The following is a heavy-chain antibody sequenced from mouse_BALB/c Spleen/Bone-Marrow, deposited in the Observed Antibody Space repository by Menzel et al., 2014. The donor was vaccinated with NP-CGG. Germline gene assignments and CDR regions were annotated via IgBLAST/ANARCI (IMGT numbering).Heavy chain of an antibody. V-gene: IGHV1-9*01. CDR2: ILPGSGNT. D-gene: IGHD1-1*01. J-gene: IGHJ4*01. Sequence: QVQLQQSGAELMKPGASVKISCKATGYTFSSYWIEWVKQRPGHGLEWIGEILPGSGNTNYNEKFKGKATFTADTSSNTAYMQLSSLTSEDSAVYYCAREDITTVVEMDYWDQGTSVTVSS. CDR1: GYTFSSYW. CDR3: AREDITTVVEMDY.